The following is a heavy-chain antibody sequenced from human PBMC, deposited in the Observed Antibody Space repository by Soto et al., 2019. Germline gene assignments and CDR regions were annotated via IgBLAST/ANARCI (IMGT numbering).Heavy chain of an antibody. D-gene: IGHD3-3*01. Sequence: ASVKVSCTASGYTFTSYYMHWVRQAPGQGLEWMGIINPSGGSTSYAQKFQGRVTMTRDTSTSTAYMELSSLRSEDTAVYYCAVAYDFGPFDPWGQGTLVTVSS. CDR1: GYTFTSYY. CDR2: INPSGGST. V-gene: IGHV1-46*01. J-gene: IGHJ5*02. CDR3: AVAYDFGPFDP.